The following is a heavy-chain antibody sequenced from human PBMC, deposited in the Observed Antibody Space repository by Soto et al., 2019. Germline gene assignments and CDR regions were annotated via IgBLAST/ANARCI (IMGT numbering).Heavy chain of an antibody. CDR2: IWYDGSNK. J-gene: IGHJ6*02. CDR3: ARMYYDFWSGYYWSNRDYYYYGMDV. D-gene: IGHD3-3*01. Sequence: GGSLRLSCAASGFTFSSYGMHWVRQAPGKGLEWVAVIWYDGSNKYYADSVKGRFTISRDNSKNTLYLQMNSLRAEDTAVYYCARMYYDFWSGYYWSNRDYYYYGMDVWGQ. CDR1: GFTFSSYG. V-gene: IGHV3-33*01.